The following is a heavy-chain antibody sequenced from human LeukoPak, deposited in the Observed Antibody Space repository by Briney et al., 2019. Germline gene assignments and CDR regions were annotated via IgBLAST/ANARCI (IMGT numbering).Heavy chain of an antibody. CDR1: GFTFDDYA. J-gene: IGHJ3*02. CDR3: ARLSDSINLFGFDI. D-gene: IGHD3-22*01. Sequence: GRSLRLSCAASGFTFDDYAMHWVRQAPGKGLEWVSGISWNSGSIGYADSVKGRFTISRDNAKNSLYLQMNSLRAEDTAVYYCARLSDSINLFGFDIRGQGTTVTVSS. CDR2: ISWNSGSI. V-gene: IGHV3-9*01.